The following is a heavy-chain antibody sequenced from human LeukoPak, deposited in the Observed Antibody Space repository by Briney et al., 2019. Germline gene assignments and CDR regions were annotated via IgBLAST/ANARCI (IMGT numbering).Heavy chain of an antibody. V-gene: IGHV4-59*01. Sequence: SQTLSLTCTVSGGSIRSYYWSWIGQPPGKGLEWIGNIFYSGSTNYNPSLKSRVTISVDTSKNQFSLKLSSVTAADTAVYYCARDLYTYFDFWSGTIGYYYGLDVWGQGTTVTVSS. CDR2: IFYSGST. J-gene: IGHJ6*02. CDR3: ARDLYTYFDFWSGTIGYYYGLDV. CDR1: GGSIRSYY. D-gene: IGHD3-3*01.